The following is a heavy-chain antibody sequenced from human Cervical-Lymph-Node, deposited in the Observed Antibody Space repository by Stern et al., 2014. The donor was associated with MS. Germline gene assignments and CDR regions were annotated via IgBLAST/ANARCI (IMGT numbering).Heavy chain of an antibody. J-gene: IGHJ4*02. CDR2: ISVNGRNT. Sequence: DQLVQSGGGLVQPGGSLRLSCAGSGFTFSSSAMNWVRQAPGKGLEWVSGISVNGRNTYYADSVKGRFTISRDTSTHTLYLQMNSLRADDTAVYYCGVAGNYWGQGTLVTVSS. CDR1: GFTFSSSA. CDR3: GVAGNY. D-gene: IGHD1-1*01. V-gene: IGHV3-23*04.